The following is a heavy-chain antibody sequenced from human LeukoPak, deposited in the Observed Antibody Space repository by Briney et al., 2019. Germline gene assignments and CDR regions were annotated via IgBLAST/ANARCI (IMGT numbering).Heavy chain of an antibody. Sequence: SETLSLTCTVSGGSIRYYYWSWIRQAPGKGLEWIGYIYYNGSTNYNPSLKSRVTISVDMSKNQFSLKMSSVTAADTAVYYCARKGGLFDYWGQGRLVTVSS. CDR1: GGSIRYYY. J-gene: IGHJ4*02. D-gene: IGHD2-15*01. CDR3: ARKGGLFDY. V-gene: IGHV4-59*01. CDR2: IYYNGST.